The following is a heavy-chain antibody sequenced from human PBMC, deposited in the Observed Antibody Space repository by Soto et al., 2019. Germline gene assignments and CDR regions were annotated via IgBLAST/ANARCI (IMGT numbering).Heavy chain of an antibody. CDR3: ARVVGGSRLEGAPFDP. D-gene: IGHD6-13*01. CDR2: MNPNSGNT. J-gene: IGHJ5*02. Sequence: ASVKVSCKASGYTFTSYDINWVRQATGQGLEWMGWMNPNSGNTGYAQKFQGRVTMTRNTSISTAYMELSSLRSEDTAVYYCARVVGGSRLEGAPFDPWGQGTLVTVSS. CDR1: GYTFTSYD. V-gene: IGHV1-8*01.